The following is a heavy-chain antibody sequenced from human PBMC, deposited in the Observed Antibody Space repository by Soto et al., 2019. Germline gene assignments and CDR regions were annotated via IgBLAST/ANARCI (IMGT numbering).Heavy chain of an antibody. J-gene: IGHJ5*01. CDR3: ARDPPTGTTLDWVDS. CDR1: GFSFSSDS. V-gene: IGHV3-21*01. Sequence: EVQLVESGGGLVKPGGSLRLSCAASGFSFSSDSMGWVRQAPGKGLEWVSSISSSGSFMNYADSVKGRFTISRDNAKNSLYRQMSGLKDEDTAVYYCARDPPTGTTLDWVDSWGQGTLVTVSS. CDR2: ISSSGSFM. D-gene: IGHD1-7*01.